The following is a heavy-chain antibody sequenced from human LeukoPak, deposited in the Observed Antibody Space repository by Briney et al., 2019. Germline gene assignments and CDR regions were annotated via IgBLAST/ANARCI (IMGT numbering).Heavy chain of an antibody. Sequence: ASVKVSCKASGYTFTSYAMHWVRQAPGQRLEWMGWINAGNGNTKYSQKFQGRVTITRDTSASTAYMELSSLRSEDTAVYYCARDGSSSWYFGWFDPWGQGTLVTVSS. D-gene: IGHD6-13*01. CDR2: INAGNGNT. J-gene: IGHJ5*02. V-gene: IGHV1-3*01. CDR3: ARDGSSSWYFGWFDP. CDR1: GYTFTSYA.